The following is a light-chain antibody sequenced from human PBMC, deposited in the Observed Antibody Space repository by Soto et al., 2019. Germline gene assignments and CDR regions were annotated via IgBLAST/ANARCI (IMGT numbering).Light chain of an antibody. CDR3: QQYGSSQT. CDR1: QSVSSSH. Sequence: EIVLTQSPGTLSLSPGERATLSCRASQSVSSSHLAWYQQKPGQAPRLLIYGASSRAAGIPDRFSGSGSETDFTLTISSLESEDFAVYYCQQYGSSQTFGQGTKVDIK. CDR2: GAS. V-gene: IGKV3-20*01. J-gene: IGKJ1*01.